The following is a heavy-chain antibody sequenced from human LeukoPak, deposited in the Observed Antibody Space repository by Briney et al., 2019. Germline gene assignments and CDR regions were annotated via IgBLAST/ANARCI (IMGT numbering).Heavy chain of an antibody. J-gene: IGHJ4*02. D-gene: IGHD4-17*01. V-gene: IGHV4-34*01. CDR1: GGSFSGYY. Sequence: SETLSLTCAVYGGSFSGYYWSWIRQPPGKGLEWIGDINHSGGTNYNPSLKSRVTISIDTSTNHISLKLSSVTAADTAVYYCASPTVTTSNFDYWGQGTLVTVSS. CDR3: ASPTVTTSNFDY. CDR2: INHSGGT.